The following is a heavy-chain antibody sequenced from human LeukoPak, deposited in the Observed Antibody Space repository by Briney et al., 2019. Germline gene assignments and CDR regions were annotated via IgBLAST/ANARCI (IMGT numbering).Heavy chain of an antibody. J-gene: IGHJ4*02. V-gene: IGHV3-23*01. CDR2: ISGGGDIT. CDR3: AEDGLSGSYSLDY. CDR1: GFNFANHA. D-gene: IGHD1-26*01. Sequence: GGSLRLSCAASGFNFANHAMSWVRQTPGKGLEWVSAISGGGDITYYADSVTGRFTISRDNSKDTLFLQMHSLRPGDTAVYYCAEDGLSGSYSLDYWGQGTLVTVSS.